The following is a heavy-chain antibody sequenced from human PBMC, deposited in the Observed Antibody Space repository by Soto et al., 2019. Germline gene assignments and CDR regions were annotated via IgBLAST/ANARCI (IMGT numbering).Heavy chain of an antibody. Sequence: GGSLRLSCAASGFTFSSYWIHWVRQTPGKGLVWVSRIDGDGSTTNYADSVKGRFTISRGNAKNTVYLQMNSLRAEDTGVYYCARHIAVPGANYHSGMGVWGPGATVTVSS. J-gene: IGHJ6*02. CDR2: IDGDGSTT. CDR3: ARHIAVPGANYHSGMGV. D-gene: IGHD6-19*01. CDR1: GFTFSSYW. V-gene: IGHV3-74*01.